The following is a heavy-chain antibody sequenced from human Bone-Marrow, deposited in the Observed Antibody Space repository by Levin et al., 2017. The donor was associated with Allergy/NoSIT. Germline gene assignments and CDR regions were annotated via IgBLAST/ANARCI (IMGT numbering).Heavy chain of an antibody. V-gene: IGHV5-51*01. Sequence: GESLKISCKGSGYSFTSYWIGWVRQMPGKGLEWMGIIYPGDSDTRYSPSFQGQVTISADKSISTAYLQWSSLKASDTAMYYCARQKRDTAMVIWVDYWGQGTLVTVSS. CDR2: IYPGDSDT. J-gene: IGHJ4*02. CDR1: GYSFTSYW. D-gene: IGHD5-18*01. CDR3: ARQKRDTAMVIWVDY.